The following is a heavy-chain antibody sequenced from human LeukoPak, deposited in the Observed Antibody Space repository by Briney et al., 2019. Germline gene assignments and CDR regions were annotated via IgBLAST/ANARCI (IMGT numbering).Heavy chain of an antibody. CDR2: ISSSGSTI. D-gene: IGHD2-2*01. J-gene: IGHJ4*02. V-gene: IGHV3-11*04. CDR3: ARRCSSTSCYFDY. Sequence: GGSLRLSCAASGFTFSDYYMSWIRQAPGKGLEWVSYISSSGSTIYYADSVKGRFTISRDNAKNSLYLQMNSLRAEDTAVYYCARRCSSTSCYFDYWGQGTLVTVSS. CDR1: GFTFSDYY.